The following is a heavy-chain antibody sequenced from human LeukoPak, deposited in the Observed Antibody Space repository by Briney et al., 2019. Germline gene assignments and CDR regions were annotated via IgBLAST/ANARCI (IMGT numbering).Heavy chain of an antibody. Sequence: GRSLRLSCAASGFTFSSYGMHWVRQAPGKGLEWVAVISYDGSNKYYADSVKGRFTISRDNSKNTLYLQMNSLRAEDTAVYYCAKDRSYDILTGRRRYYGMDVWGQGTTVTVSS. V-gene: IGHV3-30*18. CDR1: GFTFSSYG. D-gene: IGHD3-9*01. J-gene: IGHJ6*02. CDR2: ISYDGSNK. CDR3: AKDRSYDILTGRRRYYGMDV.